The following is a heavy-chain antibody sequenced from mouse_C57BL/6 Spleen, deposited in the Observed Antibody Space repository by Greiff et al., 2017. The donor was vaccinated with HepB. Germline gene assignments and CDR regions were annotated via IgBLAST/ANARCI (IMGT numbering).Heavy chain of an antibody. V-gene: IGHV1-15*01. D-gene: IGHD1-1*01. CDR1: GYTFTDYE. CDR3: TRGTFYYNGFNY. Sequence: VQLQQSGAELVRPGASVTLSCKASGYTFTDYEMHWVKQTPVHGLEWIGAIDPETGGTAYNQKFKGKAILTADKSSSTAYMELRSLTSEDSAVYYSTRGTFYYNGFNYWGQGTTLTVSS. CDR2: IDPETGGT. J-gene: IGHJ2*01.